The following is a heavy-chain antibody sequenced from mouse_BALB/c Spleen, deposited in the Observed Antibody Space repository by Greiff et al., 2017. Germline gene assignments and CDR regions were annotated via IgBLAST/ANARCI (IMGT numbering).Heavy chain of an antibody. CDR1: GYAFSSYW. CDR2: IYPGDGDT. V-gene: IGHV1-80*01. CDR3: ARSGNSYYAMDY. J-gene: IGHJ4*01. Sequence: QVQLKESGAELVRPGSSVKISCKASGYAFSSYWMNWVKQRPGQGLEWTGQIYPGDGDTNYNGKFKGKATLTADKSSSTAYMQLSSLTSEDSAVYFCARSGNSYYAMDYWGQGTSVTVSS. D-gene: IGHD2-1*01.